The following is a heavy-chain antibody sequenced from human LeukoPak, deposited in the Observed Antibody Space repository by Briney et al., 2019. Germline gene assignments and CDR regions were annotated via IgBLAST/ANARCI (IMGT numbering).Heavy chain of an antibody. CDR2: IIPILGIA. D-gene: IGHD3-22*01. CDR1: GGTISSYT. V-gene: IGHV1-69*02. Sequence: SSVKVSCKASGGTISSYTISWVRQAPGQGLEWMGRIIPILGIANYAQKFQGRVTITADKSTSTAYMELSSLRSEDTAVYYCARNHYYDSSLGYYFDYWGQGTLVTVFS. CDR3: ARNHYYDSSLGYYFDY. J-gene: IGHJ4*02.